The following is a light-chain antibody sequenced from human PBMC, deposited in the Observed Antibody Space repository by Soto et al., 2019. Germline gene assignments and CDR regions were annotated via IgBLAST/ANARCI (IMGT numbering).Light chain of an antibody. CDR1: QGFTNY. J-gene: IGKJ5*01. Sequence: DFKMTQSPSSLSASVGDTVTLPCRASQGFTNYLAWYQQKPGKAPKLLIYAASTLQSGVPPRFSGSGSGTHFTLTISSLQPEDAATYYCQKYNTAPYTFGQGTLLEIK. V-gene: IGKV1-27*01. CDR2: AAS. CDR3: QKYNTAPYT.